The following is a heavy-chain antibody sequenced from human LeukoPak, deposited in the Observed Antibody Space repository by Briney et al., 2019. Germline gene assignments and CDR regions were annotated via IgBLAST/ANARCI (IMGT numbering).Heavy chain of an antibody. CDR2: INHSGST. Sequence: SETLSLTCAVYGGSFSGYYWSWIRQPPGKGLEWIGEINHSGSTNYNPSLKSRVTISVDTSKNQFSLKLSSVTAADTAVYYCARRMRPRDGYNFDDAFDIWGQGTMVTVSS. D-gene: IGHD5-24*01. J-gene: IGHJ3*02. CDR3: ARRMRPRDGYNFDDAFDI. V-gene: IGHV4-34*01. CDR1: GGSFSGYY.